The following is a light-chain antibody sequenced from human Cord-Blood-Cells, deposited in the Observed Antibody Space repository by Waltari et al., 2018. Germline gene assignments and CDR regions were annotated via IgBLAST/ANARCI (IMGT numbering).Light chain of an antibody. CDR1: QGISSY. J-gene: IGKJ2*03. CDR3: QQLNSYSYS. CDR2: AAS. V-gene: IGKV1-9*01. Sequence: DIKLNQSPAFLSASVGVRVNGTRRASQGISSYLAWYQQKPGKAPKLLIYAASTLQSGVPSRFSGSGSGTEFTLTISSLQPEDFATYYCQQLNSYSYSFGQGTKLEIK.